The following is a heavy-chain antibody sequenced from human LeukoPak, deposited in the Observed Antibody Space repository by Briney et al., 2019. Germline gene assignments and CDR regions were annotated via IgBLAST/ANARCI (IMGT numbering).Heavy chain of an antibody. J-gene: IGHJ4*02. CDR1: GYTLTELS. Sequence: ASVKVSCKVSGYTLTELSMHWMRQAPGKGLEWMGGFDPEDGETIYAQKFQGRVTMTEDTSTDTAYMELSSLRSEDTAVYYCATVDYPKYYFDYWGQGTLVTVSS. V-gene: IGHV1-24*01. D-gene: IGHD4-11*01. CDR3: ATVDYPKYYFDY. CDR2: FDPEDGET.